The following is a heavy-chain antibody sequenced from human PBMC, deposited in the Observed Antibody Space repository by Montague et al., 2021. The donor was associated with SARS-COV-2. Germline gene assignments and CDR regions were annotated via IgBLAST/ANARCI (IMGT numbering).Heavy chain of an antibody. CDR1: GDSFNSPKYY. Sequence: SETLSLTCTVSGDSFNSPKYYCAWIRQPPGKGLEWIGSSYYSGTTYDNPSLRSTVTISVDTSKTQFSLKMNSVTAADTAVYYCARGSYGSGSYHAFDIWGQGTVVAVSS. J-gene: IGHJ3*02. V-gene: IGHV4-39*01. CDR3: ARGSYGSGSYHAFDI. CDR2: SYYSGTT. D-gene: IGHD3-10*01.